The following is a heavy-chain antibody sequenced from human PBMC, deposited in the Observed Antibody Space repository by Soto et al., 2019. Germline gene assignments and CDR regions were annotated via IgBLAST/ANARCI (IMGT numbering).Heavy chain of an antibody. CDR1: GGTFSSYA. V-gene: IGHV1-69*01. J-gene: IGHJ5*02. CDR3: ARSTQAIKQLVHPNGFAP. D-gene: IGHD6-13*01. Sequence: QVQLVQSGAEVKKPGSSVKVSCKASGGTFSSYAISWVRQAPGQGLEWMGGIIPSFGTANYAQKFQGRGTITADESRSTAYMELRSLRSEDTAVYYRARSTQAIKQLVHPNGFAPWGQGTLVTVSS. CDR2: IIPSFGTA.